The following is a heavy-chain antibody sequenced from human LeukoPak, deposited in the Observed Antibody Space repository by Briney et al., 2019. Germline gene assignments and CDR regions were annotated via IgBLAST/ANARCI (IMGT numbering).Heavy chain of an antibody. CDR3: AKDDGHSSFNY. CDR2: IYSGGST. V-gene: IGHV3-66*01. CDR1: GFTVRSNY. J-gene: IGHJ4*02. D-gene: IGHD6-13*01. Sequence: GGSLRLSCAASGFTVRSNYMSWVRQAPGKGLEWVSVIYSGGSTYYADSVKGRFTISRDNSKNTLYLQMNSLRAEDTAVYYCAKDDGHSSFNYWGQGTLVTVSS.